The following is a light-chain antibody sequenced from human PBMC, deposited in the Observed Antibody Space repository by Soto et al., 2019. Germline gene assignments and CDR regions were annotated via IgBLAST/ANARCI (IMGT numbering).Light chain of an antibody. V-gene: IGLV1-44*01. J-gene: IGLJ1*01. CDR1: SSNIGSNT. Sequence: QSVLTQPPSASGTPGQRVTISCSGSSSNIGSNTISWYQQLPGTATKLLIYSNNQRPSGVPDRFSGSKSGTSASLAISGLQSEDEAEYYCAAWYVSLNGRGLFGTGTKVTVL. CDR2: SNN. CDR3: AAWYVSLNGRGL.